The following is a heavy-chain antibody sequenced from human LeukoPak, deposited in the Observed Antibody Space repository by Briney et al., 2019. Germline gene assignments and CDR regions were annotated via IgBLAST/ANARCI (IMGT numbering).Heavy chain of an antibody. D-gene: IGHD1-26*01. V-gene: IGHV3-7*04. Sequence: PGGSLRLSCAAFQFTFRNYWMSWVRQAAGKGLEWVANIKEDGSDKNYVDSVKGRFTISRDNAKNSLYLQMNSLRGEDTAVYYCARGEWGFDYWGQGTLVTVSS. CDR2: IKEDGSDK. CDR1: QFTFRNYW. CDR3: ARGEWGFDY. J-gene: IGHJ4*02.